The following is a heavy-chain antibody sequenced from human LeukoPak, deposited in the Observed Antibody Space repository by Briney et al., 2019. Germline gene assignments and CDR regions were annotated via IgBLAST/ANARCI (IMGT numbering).Heavy chain of an antibody. CDR2: IYPGDSDT. CDR3: ARLSGSGSQGDY. D-gene: IGHD3-10*01. CDR1: GSRFTSYW. V-gene: IGHV5-51*01. J-gene: IGHJ4*02. Sequence: GGALEISWQGSGSRFTSYWIGWVRQMPGKGLEWMGIIYPGDSDTRYSPSFQGQVTISADKSISTAYLQWSSLKASDTAMYYCARLSGSGSQGDYWGQGTLVTVSS.